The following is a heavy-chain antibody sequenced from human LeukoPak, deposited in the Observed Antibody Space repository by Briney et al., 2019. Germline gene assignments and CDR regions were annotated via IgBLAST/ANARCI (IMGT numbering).Heavy chain of an antibody. D-gene: IGHD3-10*01. CDR2: IYYSGST. Sequence: SETLSLTCTVSGGSISSYYWSWIRQPPGKGLEWIGYIYYSGSTNYNPSLKSRVTISVDTSKNQFSLKLSSVTTADTAVYYCARAGAWQIDPWGQGTLVTVSS. CDR3: ARAGAWQIDP. V-gene: IGHV4-59*01. J-gene: IGHJ5*02. CDR1: GGSISSYY.